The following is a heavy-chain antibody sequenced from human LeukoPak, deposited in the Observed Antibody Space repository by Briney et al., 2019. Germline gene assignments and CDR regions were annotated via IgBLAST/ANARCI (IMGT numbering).Heavy chain of an antibody. Sequence: GGSLRLSCAASGFTLSSYSMNWVRQAPGKGLERVSYISSSSSTIYYADSVKGRFTISRDNAKNSLYLQMNSLRDEDTAVYYCARVSWSSFDYWGQGTLVTVSS. CDR2: ISSSSSTI. J-gene: IGHJ4*02. CDR1: GFTLSSYS. V-gene: IGHV3-48*02. CDR3: ARVSWSSFDY. D-gene: IGHD2-15*01.